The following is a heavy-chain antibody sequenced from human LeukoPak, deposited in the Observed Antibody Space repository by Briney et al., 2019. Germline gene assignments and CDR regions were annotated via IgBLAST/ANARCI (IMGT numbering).Heavy chain of an antibody. Sequence: SETLSLTCTVSGGSISSYYWSWVRQPAGKGLEWIGRIYTSGSTNYNPSLKSRVTMSVDTSKNQFSLKLSSVTAADTAVYYCARAVAAAATGYYFDYWGQGTLVTVSS. CDR3: ARAVAAAATGYYFDY. J-gene: IGHJ4*02. CDR2: IYTSGST. CDR1: GGSISSYY. D-gene: IGHD6-13*01. V-gene: IGHV4-4*07.